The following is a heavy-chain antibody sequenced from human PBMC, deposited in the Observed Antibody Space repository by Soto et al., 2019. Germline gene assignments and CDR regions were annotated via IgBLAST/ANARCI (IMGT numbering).Heavy chain of an antibody. D-gene: IGHD3-3*01. J-gene: IGHJ3*02. V-gene: IGHV1-46*01. CDR2: INPSGGST. CDR1: GYTFTSYY. CDR3: AREGITIFGVVKPDAFDI. Sequence: GASVKVSCEASGYTFTSYYMHWVRQAPGQGLEWMGIINPSGGSTSYAQKFQGRVTMTRDTSTSTVYMELSSLRSEDTAVYYCAREGITIFGVVKPDAFDIWGQGTMVTVSS.